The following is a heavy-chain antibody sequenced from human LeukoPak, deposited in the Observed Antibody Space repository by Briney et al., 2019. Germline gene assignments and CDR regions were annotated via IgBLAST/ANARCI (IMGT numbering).Heavy chain of an antibody. V-gene: IGHV4-59*13. Sequence: NPSETLSLTCTVSGGSISSYYWSWIRQPPGKGLEWIGYSHYSERPNYNPSLKSRVTISVDTSKNQFSLDLGSVTAADTAVYYCASRTGSSSTFHYWGQGTLVTVSS. CDR1: GGSISSYY. CDR3: ASRTGSSSTFHY. D-gene: IGHD6-13*01. J-gene: IGHJ4*02. CDR2: SHYSERP.